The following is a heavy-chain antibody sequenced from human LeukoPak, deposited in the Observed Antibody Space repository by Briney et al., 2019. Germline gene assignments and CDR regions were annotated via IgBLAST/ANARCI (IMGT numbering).Heavy chain of an antibody. CDR1: GFTFSSSG. D-gene: IGHD3-10*01. Sequence: GGTLRLSCAASGFTFSSSGMSWVRQAPGKGLEWVSTISASGDNTYYADSVKGRFTISRDNSKKKLYLQMNSLRAEDTAVYYCAKAGSWGMVRGVIITKDYYYYYMDVWGKGTTVTISS. V-gene: IGHV3-23*01. CDR3: AKAGSWGMVRGVIITKDYYYYYMDV. J-gene: IGHJ6*03. CDR2: ISASGDNT.